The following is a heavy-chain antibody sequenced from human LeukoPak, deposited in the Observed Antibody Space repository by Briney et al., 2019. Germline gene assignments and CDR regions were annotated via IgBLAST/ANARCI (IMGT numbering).Heavy chain of an antibody. J-gene: IGHJ5*02. Sequence: PGGSLRLSCAASGFPFTNHAMSWVRQAPGKGLEWVSAIGGSGGDTYYADSVKGRFTISRDNSKNTLYLQMSSLGAEDTAVYYCARDGESSGWYFPPWGQGTLVTVSS. V-gene: IGHV3-23*01. CDR3: ARDGESSGWYFPP. CDR2: IGGSGGDT. CDR1: GFPFTNHA. D-gene: IGHD6-19*01.